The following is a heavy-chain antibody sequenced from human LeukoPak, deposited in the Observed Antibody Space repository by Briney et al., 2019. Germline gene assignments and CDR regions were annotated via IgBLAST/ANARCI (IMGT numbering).Heavy chain of an antibody. CDR2: IYYSGST. Sequence: PSETLSLTCAVSGDSISSYYWSWIRQPPGKGPEWIGYIYYSGSTNYNPSLKSRVTISVDTSKNQFSLKLSSVTAADTALYYCARESRVRGVIKYNWFDPWGQGTLVTVSS. V-gene: IGHV4-59*01. D-gene: IGHD3-10*01. CDR1: GDSISSYY. CDR3: ARESRVRGVIKYNWFDP. J-gene: IGHJ5*02.